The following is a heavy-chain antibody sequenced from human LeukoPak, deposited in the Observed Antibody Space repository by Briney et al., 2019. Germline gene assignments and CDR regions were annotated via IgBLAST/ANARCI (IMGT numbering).Heavy chain of an antibody. CDR2: INPNSGGT. Sequence: ASVKVSCKASGYTFTGYYMHWVRQAPGQGLEWMGWINPNSGGTNYAQKFQGRVTMTRDTSNSTAYMELSRLRSDDTAVYYCARVLKFPAAFDIWGQGTMVTVSS. V-gene: IGHV1-2*02. CDR3: ARVLKFPAAFDI. CDR1: GYTFTGYY. J-gene: IGHJ3*02.